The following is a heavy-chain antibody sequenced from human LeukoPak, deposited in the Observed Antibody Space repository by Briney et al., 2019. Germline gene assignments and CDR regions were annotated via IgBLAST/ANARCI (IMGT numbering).Heavy chain of an antibody. CDR3: ARRAYSSSWFPNAFDI. CDR2: MNPNSGNT. J-gene: IGHJ3*02. CDR1: GYTFTSYD. V-gene: IGHV1-8*01. Sequence: ASVKVSCKASGYTFTSYDINWVRQATGQGLEWMGWMNPNSGNTGYAQKFQGRATMTRNTSISTAYMELSSLRSEDTAVYYCARRAYSSSWFPNAFDIWGQGTMVTVSS. D-gene: IGHD6-13*01.